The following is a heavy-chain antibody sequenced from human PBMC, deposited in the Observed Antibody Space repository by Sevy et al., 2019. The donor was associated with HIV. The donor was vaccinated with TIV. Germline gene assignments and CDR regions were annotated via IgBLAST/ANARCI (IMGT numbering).Heavy chain of an antibody. V-gene: IGHV3-21*01. CDR1: GFVFSSYT. J-gene: IGHJ4*02. Sequence: GGSLRLSCAASGFVFSSYTMNWVRQSPGKGLEWVSSISSSSRYIFYADSVKGRFTISRDNARNSLYLQMNSLRAEDTAVYYCACDMAYGSGSIVYDYWGQGTLVTVSS. D-gene: IGHD3-10*01. CDR2: ISSSSRYI. CDR3: ACDMAYGSGSIVYDY.